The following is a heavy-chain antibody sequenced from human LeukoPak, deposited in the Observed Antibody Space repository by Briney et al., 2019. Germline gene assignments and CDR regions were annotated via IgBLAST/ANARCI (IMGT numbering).Heavy chain of an antibody. CDR3: ARDRSDAFDI. V-gene: IGHV4-59*01. CDR2: IYYSGST. Sequence: KSSETLSLTCTVSGGSISSYYWSWIRQPPGKGLEWIGYIYYSGSTNCNPSLKSRVTISVDTSKNQFSLKLSSVTAADTAVYFCARDRSDAFDIWGQGTMVTVSS. CDR1: GGSISSYY. J-gene: IGHJ3*02.